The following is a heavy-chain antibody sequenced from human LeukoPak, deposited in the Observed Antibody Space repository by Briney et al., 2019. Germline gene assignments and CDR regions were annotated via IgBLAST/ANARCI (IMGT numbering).Heavy chain of an antibody. Sequence: PGGSLKLSCAASGFTFSSYAMHWVRQAPGKGLEGVAVISYDGSNNYYADSVKGRFTISRDNSKNTLYLQMNSLRAEDTAVYYCAKDRRPITIFGVVTMGYYYYYMDVWGKGTTVTVSS. CDR1: GFTFSSYA. V-gene: IGHV3-30-3*01. D-gene: IGHD3-3*01. CDR2: ISYDGSNN. CDR3: AKDRRPITIFGVVTMGYYYYYMDV. J-gene: IGHJ6*03.